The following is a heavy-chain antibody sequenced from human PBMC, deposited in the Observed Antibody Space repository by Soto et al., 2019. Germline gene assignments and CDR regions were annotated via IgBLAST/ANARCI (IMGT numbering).Heavy chain of an antibody. J-gene: IGHJ2*01. CDR2: ISTYKGNT. V-gene: IGHV1-18*01. D-gene: IGHD6-19*01. CDR1: GYTFTTHG. CDR3: GRVAGGWYGPEYFDL. Sequence: QGQLVQSGAEVKKPGASVKVSFKASGYTFTTHGISWVRQAPGQGLGWMGWISTYKGNTNFAQKLQGRVTMTTDTSTSTAYMKLRSLRSDDAAVYYCGRVAGGWYGPEYFDLWGRGALVTVSS.